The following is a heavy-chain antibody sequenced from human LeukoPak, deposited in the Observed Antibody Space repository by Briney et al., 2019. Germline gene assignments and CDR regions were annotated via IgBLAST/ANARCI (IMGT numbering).Heavy chain of an antibody. V-gene: IGHV1-69*05. CDR2: IIPIFGKA. Sequence: ASVKVSCKASGGTFSSYAISWVRQAPGQGLEWMGRIIPIFGKANYAQKFQGRVTITTDESTSTAYMELSSLRSEDTAVYYCARVPRITMIVDGAFDIWGQGTMVTVSS. CDR1: GGTFSSYA. CDR3: ARVPRITMIVDGAFDI. J-gene: IGHJ3*02. D-gene: IGHD3-22*01.